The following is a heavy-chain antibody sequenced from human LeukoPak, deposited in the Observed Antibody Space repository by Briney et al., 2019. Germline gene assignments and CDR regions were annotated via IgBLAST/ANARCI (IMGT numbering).Heavy chain of an antibody. Sequence: PSETLSLTCTVSGGSISSGGYYWSWIRQHPGKGLEWIGYIYYSGSTNYNPSLKSRVTISVDTSKNQFSLKLSSVTAADTAVYYCARDTFGGVQFDPWGQGTLVTVSS. V-gene: IGHV4-31*03. D-gene: IGHD3-16*01. CDR1: GGSISSGGYY. CDR2: IYYSGST. J-gene: IGHJ5*02. CDR3: ARDTFGGVQFDP.